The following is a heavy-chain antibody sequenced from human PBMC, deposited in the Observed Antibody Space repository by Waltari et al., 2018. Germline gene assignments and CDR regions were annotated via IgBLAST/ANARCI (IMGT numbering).Heavy chain of an antibody. V-gene: IGHV4-39*01. CDR2: MYYRGSS. Sequence: QLQLQESGPGLVKPSETLSLTCSVSGDSVTSDSYYLGWIRQPPRKGLEWIGIMYYRGSSSSNPSLKSRVTISVDTSKNQFSLKLSSVAAADTAVYYCARAFGSGSYAWFDSWGQGTLVTVSS. CDR1: GDSVTSDSYY. D-gene: IGHD3-10*01. J-gene: IGHJ5*01. CDR3: ARAFGSGSYAWFDS.